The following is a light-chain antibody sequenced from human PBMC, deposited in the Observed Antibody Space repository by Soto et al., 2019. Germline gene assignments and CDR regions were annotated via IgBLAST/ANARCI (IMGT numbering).Light chain of an antibody. CDR2: DAS. CDR3: QQYNSYPFT. Sequence: DIQMTQSPSTLSASVGDRVTITCRASQSISSWLAWYQQKPGKALKLLIYDASSLESGVPSRFSCSGSGTQFTLTISSLQPDDFATYCCQQYNSYPFTFGPGTKVDIK. V-gene: IGKV1-5*01. J-gene: IGKJ3*01. CDR1: QSISSW.